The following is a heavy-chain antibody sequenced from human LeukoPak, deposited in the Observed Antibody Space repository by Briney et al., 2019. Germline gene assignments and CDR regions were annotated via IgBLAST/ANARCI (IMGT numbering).Heavy chain of an antibody. Sequence: GGSLGLSCAASGFTFSSYAMSWVRQAPGKGLEWVSAISGSGGSTYYADSVKGRFTISRDNSKNTLYLQMNSLRAEDTAVYYCARDKGVINVGIDYWGQGTLVTVSS. CDR3: ARDKGVINVGIDY. V-gene: IGHV3-23*01. D-gene: IGHD3-22*01. CDR2: ISGSGGST. J-gene: IGHJ4*02. CDR1: GFTFSSYA.